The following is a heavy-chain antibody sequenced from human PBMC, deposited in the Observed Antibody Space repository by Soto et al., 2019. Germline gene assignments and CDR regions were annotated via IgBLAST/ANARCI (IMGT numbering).Heavy chain of an antibody. CDR3: ARVRYSDNWHGLIDF. CDR1: GGTISSGDYY. D-gene: IGHD4-4*01. Sequence: TLSLTCTVSGGTISSGDYYWSWNRQPPGKGLEWIGYIYHSGSTYYIPSLRSRVAISMDRAKNQFSLHLSSVTAEDTAVYFCARVRYSDNWHGLIDFWGLGTLVTVSS. J-gene: IGHJ4*02. V-gene: IGHV4-30-4*01. CDR2: IYHSGST.